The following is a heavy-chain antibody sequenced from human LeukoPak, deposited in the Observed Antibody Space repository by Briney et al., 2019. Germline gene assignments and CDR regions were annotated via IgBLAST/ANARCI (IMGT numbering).Heavy chain of an antibody. D-gene: IGHD4-17*01. CDR1: GGSFSGYY. CDR2: INHSGST. Sequence: PSETLSLTCAVYGGSFSGYYWSWIRQPPGKGLEWIGEINHSGSTNYNPSLKSRVTISVDTSKNQFSLKLSSVTAADTAVYYCASDYGDYPYYYGMDVWGQGTTVTVSS. CDR3: ASDYGDYPYYYGMDV. V-gene: IGHV4-34*01. J-gene: IGHJ6*02.